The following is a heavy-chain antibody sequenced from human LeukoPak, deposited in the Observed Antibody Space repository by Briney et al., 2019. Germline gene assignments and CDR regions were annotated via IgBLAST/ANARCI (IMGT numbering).Heavy chain of an antibody. J-gene: IGHJ6*03. CDR3: AGVVGFGGVISYYYYMDV. D-gene: IGHD3-16*02. V-gene: IGHV1-18*01. CDR2: ISAYNGNT. CDR1: GYAFTSDS. Sequence: ASVKVSCKASGYAFTSDSISWVRQAPGQGLEWIGWISAYNGNTNYAQKLQGRVTMTTDTSTSTAYMELRSLRSDDTAVYYCAGVVGFGGVISYYYYMDVWGKGTTVTVSS.